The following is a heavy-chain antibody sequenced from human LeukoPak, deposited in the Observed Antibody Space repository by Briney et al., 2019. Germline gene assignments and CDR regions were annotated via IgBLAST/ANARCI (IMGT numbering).Heavy chain of an antibody. Sequence: SETLSLTCTVSGGSTSSGDYYWSWIRQPPGKGLEWIGYIYYSGSTYYNPSLKSRVTISVDTSKNQFSLKLSSVTAADTAVYYCARDIRFILLNWGQGTLVTVSS. J-gene: IGHJ4*02. D-gene: IGHD2-15*01. CDR3: ARDIRFILLN. CDR2: IYYSGST. V-gene: IGHV4-30-4*08. CDR1: GGSTSSGDYY.